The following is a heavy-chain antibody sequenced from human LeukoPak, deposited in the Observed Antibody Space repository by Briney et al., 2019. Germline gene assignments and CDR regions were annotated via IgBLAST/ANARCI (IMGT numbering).Heavy chain of an antibody. CDR1: GFTFSSCS. CDR3: ARDPLLPYSSGRSHFDC. Sequence: GGSLRLSCAASGFTFSSCSMNWVRQAPGKGLEWVSFISSSSSYIYYADSVKGRFTISRDNAKNSLYLQMNSLRAEDTAVYYCARDPLLPYSSGRSHFDCWGQGTLVTVSS. D-gene: IGHD6-19*01. CDR2: ISSSSSYI. J-gene: IGHJ4*02. V-gene: IGHV3-21*01.